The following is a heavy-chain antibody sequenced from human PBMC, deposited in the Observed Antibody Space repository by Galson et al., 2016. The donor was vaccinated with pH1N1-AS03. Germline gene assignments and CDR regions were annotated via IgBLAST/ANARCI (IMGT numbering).Heavy chain of an antibody. J-gene: IGHJ3*02. CDR1: GFTFRTFS. D-gene: IGHD5-18*01. CDR2: ISDNGINT. V-gene: IGHV3-64D*06. CDR3: IKEGNRLQSRRSDAFDI. Sequence: SLRLSCAASGFTFRTFSIYWVRQAPGEGLEYVSGISDNGINTYYADPVKARFTISRDKSKNTVYLQMSSLRTEDTAVYYCIKEGNRLQSRRSDAFDIWGRGTMVTVSS.